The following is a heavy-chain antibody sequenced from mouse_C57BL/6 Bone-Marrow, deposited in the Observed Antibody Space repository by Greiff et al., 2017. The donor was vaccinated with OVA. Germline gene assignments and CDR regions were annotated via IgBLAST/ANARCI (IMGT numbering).Heavy chain of an antibody. CDR1: GFNIKDYY. D-gene: IGHD2-4*01. V-gene: IGHV14-2*01. J-gene: IGHJ2*01. Sequence: VQLQQSGAELVKPGASVKLSCTASGFNIKDYYMHWVKQRPEQGLEWIGRIDPEDGETKYAPNFQGKATITADTSSNTAYLQLSSLTSEDTAVYCCAAIYYDYDVGDYWGQGTTLTVSS. CDR2: IDPEDGET. CDR3: AAIYYDYDVGDY.